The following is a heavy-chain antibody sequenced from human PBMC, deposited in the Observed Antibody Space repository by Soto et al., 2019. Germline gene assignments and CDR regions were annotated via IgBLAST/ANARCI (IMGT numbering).Heavy chain of an antibody. CDR3: ATSNWFDP. J-gene: IGHJ5*02. CDR1: GGSISTNNW. V-gene: IGHV4-4*02. CDR2: IYHTGTT. Sequence: PSETLSLTCTVSGGSISTNNWWTWVRQPPGEGPEWIGEIYHTGTTHYNPSLKSRLTISVDKSKNQFSLNLRSVTAADTAVYYCATSNWFDPWGQGTLVTVSS.